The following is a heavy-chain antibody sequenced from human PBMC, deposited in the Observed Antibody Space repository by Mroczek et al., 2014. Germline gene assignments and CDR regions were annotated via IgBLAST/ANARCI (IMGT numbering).Heavy chain of an antibody. CDR1: GFTFDDYA. CDR3: AKDIASKGVTTVTSLLDY. V-gene: IGHV3-9*01. D-gene: IGHD4-17*01. J-gene: IGHJ4*02. Sequence: VQLVQSEGGLVQPGRSLRLSCAASGFTFDDYAMHWVRQAPGKGLEWVSGISWNSGSIGYADSVKGRFTISRDNAKNSLYLQMNSLRAEDTALYYCAKDIASKGVTTVTSLLDYWGQGTLVTVSS. CDR2: ISWNSGSI.